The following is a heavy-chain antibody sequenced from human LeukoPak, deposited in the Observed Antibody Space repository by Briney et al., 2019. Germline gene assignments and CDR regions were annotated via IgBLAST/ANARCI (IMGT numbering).Heavy chain of an antibody. D-gene: IGHD3-10*01. CDR3: ARSGVATCHY. CDR1: GFTFSDYA. V-gene: IGHV3-23*01. CDR2: INPDGGS. J-gene: IGHJ4*02. Sequence: GGSLRLSCQAPGFTFSDYAMSWVRQAPGKGLEWVSSINPDGGSFFADSVKGRFTISRDDSRSVVYLQMNTLSAEDTAVYYCARSGVATCHYWGQGILVAVSS.